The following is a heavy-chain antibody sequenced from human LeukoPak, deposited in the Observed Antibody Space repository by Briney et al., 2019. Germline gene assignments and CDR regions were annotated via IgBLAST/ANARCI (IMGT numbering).Heavy chain of an antibody. CDR1: GGTFSSYA. CDR2: IIPIFGTA. V-gene: IGHV1-69*05. D-gene: IGHD3/OR15-3a*01. Sequence: SVKVSCKASGGTFSSYAISWVRQAPGQGLEWMGGIIPIFGTANYAQKFQGRVTITTDESTSTAYMGLSSLRSEDTAVYYCARGYPLDWNYFDYWGQGTLVTVSS. J-gene: IGHJ4*02. CDR3: ARGYPLDWNYFDY.